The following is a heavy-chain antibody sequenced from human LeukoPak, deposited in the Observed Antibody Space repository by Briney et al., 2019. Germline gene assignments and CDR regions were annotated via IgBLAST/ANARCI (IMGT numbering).Heavy chain of an antibody. CDR3: ARVFSGYYYSCAFDI. V-gene: IGHV4-34*01. CDR1: GGALSGFY. CDR2: INHSGST. D-gene: IGHD3-22*01. J-gene: IGHJ3*02. Sequence: SETPSLTCAVYGGALSGFYWRWVPPPPGEGVGGVGEINHSGSTNYNPSPKSRVTISVDTSKNQFSLKLSSVTAADTAVYYCARVFSGYYYSCAFDIWGQGTMVTVSS.